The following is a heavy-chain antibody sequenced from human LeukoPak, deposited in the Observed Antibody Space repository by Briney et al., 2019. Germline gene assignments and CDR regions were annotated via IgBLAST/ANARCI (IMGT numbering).Heavy chain of an antibody. J-gene: IGHJ4*02. V-gene: IGHV4-30-4*08. CDR1: GGSISSGDYY. D-gene: IGHD3-3*01. CDR3: ARGGAVLRFLEWSLEHFDY. Sequence: SETLSLTCTVSGGSISSGDYYWSWIRQPPGQGLEWIGYIYYSGSTYYNPSLKSRVTISVDTSKNQFSLKLSSVTAADTAAYYCARGGAVLRFLEWSLEHFDYWGQGTLVTVSS. CDR2: IYYSGST.